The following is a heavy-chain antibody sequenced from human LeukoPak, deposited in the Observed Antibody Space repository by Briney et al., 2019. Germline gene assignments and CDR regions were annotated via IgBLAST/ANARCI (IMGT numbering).Heavy chain of an antibody. V-gene: IGHV4-59*01. J-gene: IGHJ4*02. Sequence: SETLSLTCTVSGGSISSYYWSWLRQPPGQGLEWIGYIYYSGSTNYNPSLKSRVTISVDTSKNQFSLKLSPVTAADTAVYYCARGYSYGPMDYWGQGTLVTVSS. CDR3: ARGYSYGPMDY. CDR2: IYYSGST. D-gene: IGHD5-18*01. CDR1: GGSISSYY.